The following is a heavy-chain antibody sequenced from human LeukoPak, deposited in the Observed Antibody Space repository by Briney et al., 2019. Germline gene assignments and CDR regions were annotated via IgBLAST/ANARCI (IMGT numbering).Heavy chain of an antibody. V-gene: IGHV4-30-4*08. CDR3: ARGKVFGVVPNWFDP. D-gene: IGHD3-3*01. Sequence: SETLSLTCTVSGGSISSGDYYWSWIRQPPGKGREWMGYIYYSGSTYYNPSLKSRVTISVDTSKNQFSLKLSSVTAADTAVYYCARGKVFGVVPNWFDPWGQGTLVTVSS. J-gene: IGHJ5*02. CDR1: GGSISSGDYY. CDR2: IYYSGST.